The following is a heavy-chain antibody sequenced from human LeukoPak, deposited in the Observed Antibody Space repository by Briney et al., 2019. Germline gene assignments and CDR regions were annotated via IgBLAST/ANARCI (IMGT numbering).Heavy chain of an antibody. D-gene: IGHD3-22*01. CDR3: AKSNYDSSRYYFDY. CDR2: ISGSGGST. CDR1: GFTFSSYG. J-gene: IGHJ4*02. V-gene: IGHV3-23*01. Sequence: GGSLRLSCAASGFTFSSYGMSWVRQAPGKGLEWVSAISGSGGSTYYADSVKGRFTISRDNSKNTLYLQMNSLRAEDTAVYYCAKSNYDSSRYYFDYWGQGTLVTVSS.